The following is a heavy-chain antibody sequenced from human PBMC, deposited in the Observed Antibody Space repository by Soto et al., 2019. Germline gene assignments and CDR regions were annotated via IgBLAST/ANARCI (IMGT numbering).Heavy chain of an antibody. CDR3: ARYIPGVRYYGMDV. V-gene: IGHV3-23*01. Sequence: GGSVRLSCAASGVTFSSYAMKWVRQAPGKGLEWVSLIGESGTPTYYADSVKGRFTISRDNSGNTLFLEMYSLRAEDTAVYYCARYIPGVRYYGMDVWGQGTTVTVSS. D-gene: IGHD2-2*01. CDR1: GVTFSSYA. J-gene: IGHJ6*02. CDR2: IGESGTPT.